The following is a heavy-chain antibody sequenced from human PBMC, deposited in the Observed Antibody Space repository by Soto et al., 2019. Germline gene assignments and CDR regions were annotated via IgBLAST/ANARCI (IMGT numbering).Heavy chain of an antibody. CDR3: ARAPRDIWSGSLYYYYNEGMDV. CDR1: GFTFSSYA. J-gene: IGHJ6*02. D-gene: IGHD3-9*01. V-gene: IGHV3-30-3*01. CDR2: ISYDGSNK. Sequence: PGGSLRLSCAASGFTFSSYAMHWVRQAPGKGLEWVAVISYDGSNKYYADSVKGRFTISRDNSKNTLYLQMNSLRAEDTAVYYCARAPRDIWSGSLYYYYNEGMDVWGRGTTLTVSS.